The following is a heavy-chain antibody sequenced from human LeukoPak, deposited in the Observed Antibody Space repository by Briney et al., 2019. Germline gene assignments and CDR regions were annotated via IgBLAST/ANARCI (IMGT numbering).Heavy chain of an antibody. Sequence: SSETLELTCTVSCVHLNSSRYYRGWLRHPPRNGLDGDGSIYYSGSTYYNPSLKSRVTISVDTSKNQFSLKLSSVTAADTAVYYCVRRGYSSSFDYWGQGTLVTVSS. CDR3: VRRGYSSSFDY. D-gene: IGHD6-6*01. CDR2: IYYSGST. V-gene: IGHV4-39*01. J-gene: IGHJ4*02. CDR1: CVHLNSSRYY.